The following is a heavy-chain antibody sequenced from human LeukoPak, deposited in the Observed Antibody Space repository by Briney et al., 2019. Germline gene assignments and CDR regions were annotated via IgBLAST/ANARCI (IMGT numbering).Heavy chain of an antibody. Sequence: SETLSITCTVSGGSISSSSYYWGWIRQPPGKRLEWIGSIYYSGSTYYNPSLKSRVTISVDTSKNQFSLKLSSVTAADTAVYYCARDPPYSNYVSDSAFDIWGQGTMVTVSS. CDR2: IYYSGST. J-gene: IGHJ3*02. D-gene: IGHD4-11*01. V-gene: IGHV4-39*07. CDR3: ARDPPYSNYVSDSAFDI. CDR1: GGSISSSSYY.